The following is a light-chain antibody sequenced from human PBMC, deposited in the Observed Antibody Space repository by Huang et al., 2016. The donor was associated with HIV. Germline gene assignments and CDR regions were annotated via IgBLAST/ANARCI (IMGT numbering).Light chain of an antibody. V-gene: IGKV1-6*01. CDR3: LQDYNYPFT. CDR2: AAS. Sequence: AIQITQSPSSLSASIGDRVTITCRASQGITHDLGWYKQKPGTAPKLLIYAASSLQSGVPSRFSGSVSGTDFTLTISSLQPEDFAAYYCLQDYNYPFTFGPGTKVDIK. CDR1: QGITHD. J-gene: IGKJ3*01.